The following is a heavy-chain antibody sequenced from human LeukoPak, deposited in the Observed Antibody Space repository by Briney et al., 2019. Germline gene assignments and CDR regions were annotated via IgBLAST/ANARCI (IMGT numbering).Heavy chain of an antibody. CDR3: ARDSGLYYYGSASYLGY. CDR1: GGSISRYY. CDR2: IYYSGST. J-gene: IGHJ4*02. Sequence: SETLSLTCTVSGGSISRYYWSWIRQPPGKGLEWIGYIYYSGSTNYNPSLKSRVTISVDTSKNQCSLKLSSVTAADTAVYYCARDSGLYYYGSASYLGYWGQGTLVTVSS. D-gene: IGHD3-10*01. V-gene: IGHV4-59*01.